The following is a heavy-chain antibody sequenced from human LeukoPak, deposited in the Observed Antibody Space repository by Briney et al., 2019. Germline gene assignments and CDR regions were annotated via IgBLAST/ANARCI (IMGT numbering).Heavy chain of an antibody. J-gene: IGHJ4*02. D-gene: IGHD2-15*01. CDR3: ARDTVDYCSGGSCYSGGLDY. V-gene: IGHV1-69*13. CDR2: IIPIFGTA. CDR1: GGTFSIYA. Sequence: SVTVSCKASGGTFSIYAISWVRQAPGQGLEWMGRIIPIFGTANYAQKFQGRVTITADESTSTAYMELSSLRSEDTAVYYCARDTVDYCSGGSCYSGGLDYWGQGTLVTVSS.